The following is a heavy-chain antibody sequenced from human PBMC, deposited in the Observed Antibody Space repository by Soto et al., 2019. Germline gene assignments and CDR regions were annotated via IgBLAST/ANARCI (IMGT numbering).Heavy chain of an antibody. CDR2: IRSKAYGGTT. CDR1: GFTFGDYA. Sequence: GGSLRLSCTASGFTFGDYAMSWVRQAPGKGLEWVGFIRSKAYGGTTEYAASVKGRFTISRDDSKSIAYLQMNSVKTEDTAVYYCTRRLREGDYWGQGTLVTVSS. CDR3: TRRLREGDY. J-gene: IGHJ4*02. V-gene: IGHV3-49*04. D-gene: IGHD1-26*01.